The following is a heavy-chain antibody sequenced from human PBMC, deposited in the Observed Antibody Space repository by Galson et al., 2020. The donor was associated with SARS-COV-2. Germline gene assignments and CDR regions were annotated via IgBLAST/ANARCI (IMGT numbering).Heavy chain of an antibody. D-gene: IGHD2-2*02. CDR1: GFTFTSYG. Sequence: GESLKISCVASGFTFTSYGMHWVRQAPGKGLEWVTFMLYDGSNQYYADSVKGRFTISRDISKNTLYLHMNRLRAEDSAIYYCAKERGYTNYDWYFDLWGRGALVTVSS. CDR2: MLYDGSNQ. CDR3: AKERGYTNYDWYFDL. V-gene: IGHV3-30*02. J-gene: IGHJ2*01.